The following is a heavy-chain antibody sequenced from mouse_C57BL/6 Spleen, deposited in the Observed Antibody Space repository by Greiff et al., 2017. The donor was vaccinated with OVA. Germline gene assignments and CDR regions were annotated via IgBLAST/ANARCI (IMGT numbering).Heavy chain of an antibody. Sequence: EVKLVESGGGLVKPGGSLKLSCAASGFTFSSYAMSWVRQTPEKRLEWVATISDGGSYTYYPDNVKGRFTISRDNAKNNLYLQMSHLKSEDTAMYYCARELQGFDYWGQGTTLTVSS. CDR3: ARELQGFDY. CDR1: GFTFSSYA. V-gene: IGHV5-4*01. CDR2: ISDGGSYT. J-gene: IGHJ2*01.